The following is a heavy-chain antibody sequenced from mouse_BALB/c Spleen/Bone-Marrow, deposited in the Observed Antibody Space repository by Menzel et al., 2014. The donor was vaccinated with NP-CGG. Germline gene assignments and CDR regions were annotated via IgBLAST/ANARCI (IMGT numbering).Heavy chain of an antibody. D-gene: IGHD2-4*01. CDR2: IWAGGST. V-gene: IGHV2-9*02. Sequence: VMLVESGPGLVAPSQSLSITCTVSGFSLTSYGVHWVRQPPGKGLEWLGVIWAGGSTNYNSALMSRLSISKDNSKSQIFSKMNSVQNDDTELYSSARESILIISMYYWGHGTSVTVSP. CDR3: ARESILIISMYY. CDR1: GFSLTSYG. J-gene: IGHJ4*01.